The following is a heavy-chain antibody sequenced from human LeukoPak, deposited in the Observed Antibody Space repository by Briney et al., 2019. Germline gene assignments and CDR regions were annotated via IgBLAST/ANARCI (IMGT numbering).Heavy chain of an antibody. D-gene: IGHD6-13*01. Sequence: PSETLSLTCTVSGGSISSYYWSWIRQPPGKGLEWIGYIYTSGTTNYNPSLKSRVTMSVDTSKNQFSLKLTSVTAADTAVYYCARDRPAIAAAGKWFDPWGQGTLVTVFS. CDR3: ARDRPAIAAAGKWFDP. V-gene: IGHV4-4*08. CDR2: IYTSGTT. CDR1: GGSISSYY. J-gene: IGHJ5*02.